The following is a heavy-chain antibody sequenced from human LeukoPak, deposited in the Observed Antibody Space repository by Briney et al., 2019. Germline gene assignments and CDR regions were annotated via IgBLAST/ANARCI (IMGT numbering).Heavy chain of an antibody. V-gene: IGHV4-34*01. CDR2: INHSGST. J-gene: IGHJ3*02. Sequence: SETLSLTCAVYGGSFSGYYWSWIRQPPGRGLEWIGEINHSGSTNYNPSLKSRVTISVDTSKNQFSLKLSSVTAADTAVYYCARERNVDIVATGPCFDIWGQGTMVTVSS. D-gene: IGHD5-12*01. CDR1: GGSFSGYY. CDR3: ARERNVDIVATGPCFDI.